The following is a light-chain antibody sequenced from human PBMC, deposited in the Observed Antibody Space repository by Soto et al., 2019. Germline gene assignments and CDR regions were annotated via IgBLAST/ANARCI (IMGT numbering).Light chain of an antibody. CDR1: SSDVGSYNL. J-gene: IGLJ3*02. CDR2: EGG. V-gene: IGLV2-23*01. CDR3: CTYAGGTTWV. Sequence: QSALTKHDSVSGSPGQSITISCTGTSSDVGSYNLVSWYQQHPGKAPKHMIYEGGKRASGVSDRFSGSKSGNTASLTISGLQTEDEDDYYCCTYAGGTTWVFGGGTKLTVL.